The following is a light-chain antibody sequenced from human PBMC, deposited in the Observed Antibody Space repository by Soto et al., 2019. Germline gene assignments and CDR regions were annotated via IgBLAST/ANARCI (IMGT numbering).Light chain of an antibody. J-gene: IGKJ3*01. V-gene: IGKV1-39*01. CDR2: AAS. Sequence: DIQMTQSPSSLSASVGDRVTITCRASQSISTYLNWYQQRPGKAPKLLIFAASSLQSGVPSRFSGSGSGTDFTLTISSLQPEDIATYYCQHYGDFPFTFGPGTKVDIK. CDR3: QHYGDFPFT. CDR1: QSISTY.